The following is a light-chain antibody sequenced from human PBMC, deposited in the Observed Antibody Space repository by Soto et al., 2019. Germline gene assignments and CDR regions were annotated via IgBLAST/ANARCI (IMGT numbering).Light chain of an antibody. CDR2: DVS. CDR1: SSDVGGYNY. Sequence: QPALTQPASVSGSPGQSITISCTGTSSDVGGYNYVSWYQQHPGKAPKLMIYDVSNRPSGVSNRFSGSKSGNTASLTISGLQAEDEADYYCSSYTSSRTPFVFGTGTTVTVL. CDR3: SSYTSSRTPFV. J-gene: IGLJ1*01. V-gene: IGLV2-14*01.